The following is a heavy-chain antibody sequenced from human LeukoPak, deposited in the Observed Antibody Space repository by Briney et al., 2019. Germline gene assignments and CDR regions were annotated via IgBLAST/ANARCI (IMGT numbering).Heavy chain of an antibody. D-gene: IGHD3-10*01. CDR3: AKEAYGSGHYYYYGMDV. CDR1: GFTFRTYS. CDR2: ISGSTNTI. Sequence: GGSLRLSCAASGFTFRTYSMNWVRQAPGKGLEWVSLISGSTNTIYYADSVKGRFTISRDNAKNSLFLQMNSLRAEDTAVYYCAKEAYGSGHYYYYGMDVWGQGTTVTVSS. V-gene: IGHV3-21*04. J-gene: IGHJ6*02.